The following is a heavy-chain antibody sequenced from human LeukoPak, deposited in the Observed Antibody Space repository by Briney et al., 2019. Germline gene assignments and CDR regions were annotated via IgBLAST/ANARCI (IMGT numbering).Heavy chain of an antibody. CDR2: ISGSGGST. CDR1: GFTFSSYA. J-gene: IGHJ4*02. Sequence: VQPGGSLRLSCAASGFTFSSYAMSWVRQAPGKGLEWVSAISGSGGSTYYADSVKGRFTISRDNAKNTLYLQMNSLRAEDTAVYYCARDLSYYYDSSDATLDYWGQGTLVTVSS. CDR3: ARDLSYYYDSSDATLDY. D-gene: IGHD3-22*01. V-gene: IGHV3-23*01.